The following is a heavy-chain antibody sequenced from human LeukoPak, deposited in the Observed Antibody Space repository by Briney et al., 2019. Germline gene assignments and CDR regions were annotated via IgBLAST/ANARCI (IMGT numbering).Heavy chain of an antibody. CDR3: VFSLVTDFDS. J-gene: IGHJ4*02. CDR1: GFTFSSYS. V-gene: IGHV3-48*02. Sequence: PGGSLRLSCAASGFTFSSYSMNWVRQAPGQGLGWVSYISSGSSTIYYADSVKGRFTISRDNAKNSLYLQMNSLRDEDTAVYYCVFSLVTDFDSWGQGTLVTVSS. D-gene: IGHD2-21*02. CDR2: ISSGSSTI.